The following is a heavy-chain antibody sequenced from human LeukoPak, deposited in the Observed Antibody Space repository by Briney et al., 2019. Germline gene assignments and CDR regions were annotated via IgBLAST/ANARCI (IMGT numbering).Heavy chain of an antibody. V-gene: IGHV1-18*01. CDR2: ISAYNGNT. Sequence: ASVKVSCKASGYTFTSYGISWVRQAPGQGLEWMGWISAYNGNTNYAQKLQGRVTMTTDTSTSTAYMELRSLRSDDTAVYYCARDLAVPAAIPLFDYWGQGTLVTVSS. D-gene: IGHD2-2*02. CDR1: GYTFTSYG. CDR3: ARDLAVPAAIPLFDY. J-gene: IGHJ4*02.